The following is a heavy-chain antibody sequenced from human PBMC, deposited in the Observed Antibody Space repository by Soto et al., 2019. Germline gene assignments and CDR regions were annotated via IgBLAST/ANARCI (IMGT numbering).Heavy chain of an antibody. J-gene: IGHJ4*02. CDR1: GYTFTSYY. V-gene: IGHV1-46*01. Sequence: ASVKVSCKASGYTFTSYYMHWVRQAPGQGLEWMGIINPSGGSTSYAQKFQGRVTMTRDTSTSTVYMELSSLRSEDTAVYYRARAAYDSSGYYYVYFDYWGQGTLVTVSS. D-gene: IGHD3-22*01. CDR3: ARAAYDSSGYYYVYFDY. CDR2: INPSGGST.